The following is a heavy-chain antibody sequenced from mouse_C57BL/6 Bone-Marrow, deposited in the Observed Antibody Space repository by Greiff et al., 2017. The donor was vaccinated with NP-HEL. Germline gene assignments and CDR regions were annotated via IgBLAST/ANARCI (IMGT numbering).Heavy chain of an antibody. Sequence: EVHLVESGGGLVKPGGSLKLSCAASGFTFSSYAMPWVRQTPEKRLEWVATISDGGSYTYYPDNVKGRFTISRDNAKNNLYLQMSHLKSEDTAMYYCAREVPLYFDVWGTGTTVTVSS. CDR1: GFTFSSYA. CDR3: AREVPLYFDV. D-gene: IGHD5-1*01. V-gene: IGHV5-4*01. CDR2: ISDGGSYT. J-gene: IGHJ1*03.